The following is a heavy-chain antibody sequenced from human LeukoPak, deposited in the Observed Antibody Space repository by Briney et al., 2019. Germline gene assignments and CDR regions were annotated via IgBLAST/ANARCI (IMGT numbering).Heavy chain of an antibody. CDR1: GFTFNAYS. CDR2: HNGSGGRT. Sequence: RGSLRLSCAASGFTFNAYSMSWVRQAPGRGLEWVSLHNGSGGRTFYADSVKGRYTISRDNSKNTLYLQVNSLRAEDTAVYYCAKEPRHCGGDCFSLLDYWGQGTLVTVSS. CDR3: AKEPRHCGGDCFSLLDY. D-gene: IGHD2-21*02. V-gene: IGHV3-23*01. J-gene: IGHJ4*02.